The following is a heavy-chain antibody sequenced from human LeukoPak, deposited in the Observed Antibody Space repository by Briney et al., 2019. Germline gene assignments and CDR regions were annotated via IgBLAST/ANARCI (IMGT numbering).Heavy chain of an antibody. CDR2: IYYSGST. CDR3: ARQYIPDDGSASSIQY. Sequence: SETLSLTCGVSSGSNSGDTDYWGWVRQPPGKGLEWIGSIYYSGSTFYNPSLRSRVIVSVDTSANQLSLKLISVTAADTAVYYCARQYIPDDGSASSIQYWGQGILVTVSS. V-gene: IGHV4-39*01. CDR1: SGSNSGDTDY. J-gene: IGHJ4*02. D-gene: IGHD3-10*01.